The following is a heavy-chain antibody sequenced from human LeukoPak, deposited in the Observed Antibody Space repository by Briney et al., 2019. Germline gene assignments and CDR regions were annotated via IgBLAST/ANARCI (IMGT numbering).Heavy chain of an antibody. Sequence: PSETLSLTCTVSGGSISSSSYYWGWIRQPPGKGLEWIGSIYYSGSTYYNPSLKSRVTISVDTSKNQFSLKLSSVTAADTAVYYCARYCSGGSCYSRAREPGGKDAFDIWGQGTMVTVSS. V-gene: IGHV4-39*07. CDR2: IYYSGST. D-gene: IGHD2-15*01. CDR1: GGSISSSSYY. CDR3: ARYCSGGSCYSRAREPGGKDAFDI. J-gene: IGHJ3*02.